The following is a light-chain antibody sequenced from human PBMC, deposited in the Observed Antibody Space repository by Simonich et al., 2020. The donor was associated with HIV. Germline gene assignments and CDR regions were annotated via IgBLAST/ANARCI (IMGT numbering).Light chain of an antibody. CDR1: KRISSW. V-gene: IGKV1-5*03. CDR3: QQYNSYSPT. CDR2: KAS. J-gene: IGKJ1*01. Sequence: DIQMTQSPSTLSASVGDRVTITCRARKRISSWLAWYQQKPGKAPKLRIYKASSLESVVPSRFSGSGSGTECTLTINSLQPDDFAIYYCQQYNSYSPTFGQGTKVEIK.